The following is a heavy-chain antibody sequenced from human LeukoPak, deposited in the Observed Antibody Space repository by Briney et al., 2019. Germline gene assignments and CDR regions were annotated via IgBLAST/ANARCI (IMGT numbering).Heavy chain of an antibody. CDR3: AKGEGTKGNYYFDY. D-gene: IGHD3-16*01. Sequence: GGSLRLSCAASGFTFSTYAMNWVRQAPGKGLEWVSGISGSGGSTYHADSGKGRFTISRDSSKNTVYLQMNTLRDDDTAVYYCAKGEGTKGNYYFDYWGQGTLVTVSS. CDR1: GFTFSTYA. V-gene: IGHV3-23*01. J-gene: IGHJ4*02. CDR2: ISGSGGST.